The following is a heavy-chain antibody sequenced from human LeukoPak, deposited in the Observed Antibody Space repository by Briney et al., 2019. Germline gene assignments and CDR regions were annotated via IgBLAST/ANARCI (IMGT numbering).Heavy chain of an antibody. J-gene: IGHJ4*02. Sequence: GGSLRLSCAASGFTFSNYSMNWVRQAPGKGLEWVSYISTSSSTIYYADSVKGRFTISRDNAKNSLYLQMNSLRAEDTAVYYCARDRGPLYCGGDCYFVYWGQGTLVTVSS. CDR2: ISTSSSTI. V-gene: IGHV3-48*04. CDR3: ARDRGPLYCGGDCYFVY. CDR1: GFTFSNYS. D-gene: IGHD2-21*02.